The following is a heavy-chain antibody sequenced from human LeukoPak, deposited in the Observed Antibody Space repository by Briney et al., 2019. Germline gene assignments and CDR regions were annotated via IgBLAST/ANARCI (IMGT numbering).Heavy chain of an antibody. CDR1: GGSISSYY. J-gene: IGHJ4*02. CDR3: ARERGAVAFDY. D-gene: IGHD6-19*01. CDR2: IYYSGST. V-gene: IGHV4-59*01. Sequence: KTSETLSLTCTVSGGSISSYYWSWIRHPPGKGRERIGYIYYSGSTNYNPSLKRRVPISVDTSKNQFSLKLSSVTAADTAVYYCARERGAVAFDYWGQGTLVTVSS.